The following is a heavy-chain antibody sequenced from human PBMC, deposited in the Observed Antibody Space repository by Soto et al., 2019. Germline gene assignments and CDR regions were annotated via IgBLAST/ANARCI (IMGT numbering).Heavy chain of an antibody. CDR3: AGLYHYDSSGYYDY. CDR2: INAANGDT. D-gene: IGHD3-22*01. CDR1: GGTFSSYG. V-gene: IGHV1-3*01. J-gene: IGHJ4*02. Sequence: GASVKVSCKASGGTFSSYGIHWVRQAPGQRLEWMGWINAANGDTKYSPKFQGRVTMTRDTSTSTFHMELSSLTSEDTAVYYCAGLYHYDSSGYYDYWGQGALVTVSS.